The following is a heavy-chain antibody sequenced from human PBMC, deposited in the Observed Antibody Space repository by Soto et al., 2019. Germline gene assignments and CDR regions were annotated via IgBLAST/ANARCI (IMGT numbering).Heavy chain of an antibody. CDR1: GYTFTNYG. D-gene: IGHD3-16*01. Sequence: QVELVQSGAEMKNPGASVKVSCKASGYTFTNYGISWVRQAPGQGIEWIGWISDFDGHINYAQKFQGRVALTTDTCASTAYMDLRSLTCAAAAIYYCTRDYHTWGEDWFDPWGQGTLVTVSS. J-gene: IGHJ5*02. V-gene: IGHV1-18*01. CDR3: TRDYHTWGEDWFDP. CDR2: ISDFDGHI.